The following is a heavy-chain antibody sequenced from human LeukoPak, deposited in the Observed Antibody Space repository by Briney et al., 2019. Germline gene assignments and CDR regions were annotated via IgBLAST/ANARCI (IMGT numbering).Heavy chain of an antibody. V-gene: IGHV1-69*05. D-gene: IGHD2-2*01. CDR2: IIPIFGTA. Sequence: SVKVSCKASGGTFSSYAISWVRQAPGQGLEWMGRIIPIFGTANYAQKFQGRVTITTDESTSTAYMELSSLRSEDTAVYYCARGRSSTSYYYYYMDVWGKGTTVTVSS. CDR3: ARGRSSTSYYYYYMDV. CDR1: GGTFSSYA. J-gene: IGHJ6*03.